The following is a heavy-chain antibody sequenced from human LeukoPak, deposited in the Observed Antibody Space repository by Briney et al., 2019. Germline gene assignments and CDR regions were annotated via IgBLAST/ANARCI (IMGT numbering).Heavy chain of an antibody. V-gene: IGHV1-18*01. CDR3: ARGGYCSSTSCYWDDAFDI. D-gene: IGHD2-2*03. Sequence: ASVKVSCKASGYTFTSYGISWVRQAPGQGLEWMGWISAYNGNTNYAQRLQGRVTMTTDTSTSTAYMELRSLRSDDTAVYYCARGGYCSSTSCYWDDAFDIWGQGTMVTVSS. CDR2: ISAYNGNT. CDR1: GYTFTSYG. J-gene: IGHJ3*02.